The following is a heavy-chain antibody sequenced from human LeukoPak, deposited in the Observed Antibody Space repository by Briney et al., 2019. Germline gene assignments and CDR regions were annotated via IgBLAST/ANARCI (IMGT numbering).Heavy chain of an antibody. D-gene: IGHD6-19*01. Sequence: ASVKVSCKASGYTFTSYAISWVRQAPGQGLEWMGGIIPIFGTANYAQKFQGRVTITADESTSTAYMELSSLRSEDTAVYYCARPGYSSGWYYDWFDPWGQGTLVTVSS. V-gene: IGHV1-69*13. CDR3: ARPGYSSGWYYDWFDP. CDR1: GYTFTSYA. J-gene: IGHJ5*02. CDR2: IIPIFGTA.